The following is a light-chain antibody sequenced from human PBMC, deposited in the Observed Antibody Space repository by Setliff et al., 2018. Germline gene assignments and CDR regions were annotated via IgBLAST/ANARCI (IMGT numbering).Light chain of an antibody. CDR2: DFI. V-gene: IGLV2-23*02. CDR3: CSYIGGSRVA. Sequence: ALAQPASVSGSPGQSITISCTGSNNDVGKYNLVSWYQQHPGKAPKLILYDFITRPSGISDRFSGSKSANTASLTISWLQAEDEADYYCCSYIGGSRVAFGGGTKVTVL. J-gene: IGLJ1*01. CDR1: NNDVGKYNL.